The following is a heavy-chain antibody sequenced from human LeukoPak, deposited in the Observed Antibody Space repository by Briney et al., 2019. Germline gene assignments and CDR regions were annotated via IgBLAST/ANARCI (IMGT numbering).Heavy chain of an antibody. CDR2: ISSSGSTI. J-gene: IGHJ3*02. CDR1: GFTFSDYY. CDR3: ARDSNPYCSGGSCTAFDI. D-gene: IGHD2-15*01. Sequence: PGGSLRLSCAASGFTFSDYYMSWIRQAPGKGLEWVSYISSSGSTIYYADSVKGRFTISRDNAKNSLYLQMNSLRAEDTAMYFCARDSNPYCSGGSCTAFDIWGQGIMVTVSS. V-gene: IGHV3-11*04.